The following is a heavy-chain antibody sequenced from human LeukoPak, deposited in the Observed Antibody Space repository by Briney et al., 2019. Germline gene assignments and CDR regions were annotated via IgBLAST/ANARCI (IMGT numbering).Heavy chain of an antibody. V-gene: IGHV4-34*01. D-gene: IGHD3-9*01. CDR2: INHSGST. CDR3: ARAWLYDILTGYHEPFDY. Sequence: SETLSLTCAVYGGSFSGYYWSWIRRPPGKGLEWIGEINHSGSTNYDPSLKSRVTISVDTSKNQFSLKLSSVTAADTAVYYCARAWLYDILTGYHEPFDYWGQGTLVTVSS. CDR1: GGSFSGYY. J-gene: IGHJ4*02.